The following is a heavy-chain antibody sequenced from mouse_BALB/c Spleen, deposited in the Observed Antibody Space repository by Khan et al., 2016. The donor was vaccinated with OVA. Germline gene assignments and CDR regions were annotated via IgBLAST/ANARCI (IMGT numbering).Heavy chain of an antibody. V-gene: IGHV1S132*01. Sequence: QVQLQQSGAELVRPGASVKLSCKTSGYIFTSYWIHWVKQRSGQGLEWIARIYPGTGSTYHNEKFKGKATLTADKSSRTVYMQLRSLKSEDSAVYFCARRDYYADYFDYWGQGTTLTVSS. CDR2: IYPGTGST. J-gene: IGHJ2*01. CDR3: ARRDYYADYFDY. D-gene: IGHD1-1*01. CDR1: GYIFTSYW.